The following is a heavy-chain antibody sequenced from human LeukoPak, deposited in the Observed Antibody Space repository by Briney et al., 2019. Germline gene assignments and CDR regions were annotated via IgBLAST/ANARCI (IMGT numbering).Heavy chain of an antibody. J-gene: IGHJ4*02. Sequence: SETLSLTCALYGGSFSGFYWTWIRQPPGKGLEWIGEINHSGSTNYNPSLKSRVTISIDTSRDQFSLKLSSVTAADTALYYCASSPVAGHFDYWGQGTLVTVSS. CDR2: INHSGST. CDR3: ASSPVAGHFDY. CDR1: GGSFSGFY. D-gene: IGHD6-19*01. V-gene: IGHV4-34*01.